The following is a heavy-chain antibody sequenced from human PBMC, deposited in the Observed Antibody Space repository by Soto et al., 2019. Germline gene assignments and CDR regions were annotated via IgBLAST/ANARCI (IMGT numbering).Heavy chain of an antibody. CDR2: IWDDGSNK. J-gene: IGHJ2*01. CDR3: ARPPVPKIYWYFDL. CDR1: GFTFSNYG. D-gene: IGHD6-6*01. Sequence: QVQLVESGGGVVQPGRSLRLSCAASGFTFSNYGMHWVRQAPGRGLEWVAVIWDDGSNKYYTDSVKGRFTISRDNSKNTLYLQMNSLRVEDTAVYYCARPPVPKIYWYFDLCGRGTRVAVSS. V-gene: IGHV3-33*01.